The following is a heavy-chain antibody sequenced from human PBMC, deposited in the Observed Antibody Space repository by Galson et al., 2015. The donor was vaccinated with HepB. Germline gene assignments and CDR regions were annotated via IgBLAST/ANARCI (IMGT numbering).Heavy chain of an antibody. J-gene: IGHJ4*02. V-gene: IGHV3-30*07. CDR1: GFTFSRHA. Sequence: SLRLSCAVSGFTFSRHAFHWVRQAPGRGLEWVALISSDYTSKFYADAVMGRLTISRDNSKDTVYLQMNSLRDEDTAVYYCASDCDGSGSFYNMLCYWGQGTMVTVSS. CDR2: ISSDYTSK. D-gene: IGHD3-10*01. CDR3: ASDCDGSGSFYNMLCY.